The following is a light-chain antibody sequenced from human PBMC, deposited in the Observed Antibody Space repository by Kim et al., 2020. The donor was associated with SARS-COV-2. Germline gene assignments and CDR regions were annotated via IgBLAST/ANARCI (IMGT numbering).Light chain of an antibody. Sequence: SGPPGESVTLPCRASQSVLNNLAWYQQKPGQAPRLLIYGASTRATDIPARFSGSGSGTGFTLTISSLQSEDFAVYYCQQYNTWLYTFGQGTKLEI. CDR2: GAS. J-gene: IGKJ2*01. CDR3: QQYNTWLYT. CDR1: QSVLNN. V-gene: IGKV3-15*01.